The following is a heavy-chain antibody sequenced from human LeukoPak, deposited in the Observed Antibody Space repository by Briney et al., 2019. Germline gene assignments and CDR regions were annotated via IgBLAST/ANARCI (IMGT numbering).Heavy chain of an antibody. D-gene: IGHD4-17*01. CDR2: IKSKTDGGTT. CDR1: GFAFSNAW. CDR3: TTAGYGDYAPAY. V-gene: IGHV3-15*01. Sequence: GGSLRLSCAASGFAFSNAWMSWVRQAPGKGLEWVGRIKSKTDGGTTDYAAPVKGRFTISRDGSKNTLYLQMNSLKTEDTAVYYCTTAGYGDYAPAYWGQGTLVTVSS. J-gene: IGHJ4*02.